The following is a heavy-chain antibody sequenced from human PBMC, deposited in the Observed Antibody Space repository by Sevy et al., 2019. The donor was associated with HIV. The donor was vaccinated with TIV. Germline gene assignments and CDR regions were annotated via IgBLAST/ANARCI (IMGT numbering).Heavy chain of an antibody. D-gene: IGHD3-9*01. J-gene: IGHJ4*02. V-gene: IGHV1-69*13. CDR2: IIPIFGTA. Sequence: ASVKVSCKASGGTFSSYAISWVRQAPGQGLEWMGGIIPIFGTANYAQKFQGRVTITADESTSTAYMELSSLRSEDTAVYYCAREGYYDILTCYYDDYWGQGTLVTVSS. CDR3: AREGYYDILTCYYDDY. CDR1: GGTFSSYA.